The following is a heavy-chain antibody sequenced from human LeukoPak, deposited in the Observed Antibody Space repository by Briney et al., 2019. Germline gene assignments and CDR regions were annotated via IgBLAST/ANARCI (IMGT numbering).Heavy chain of an antibody. D-gene: IGHD3-3*01. V-gene: IGHV3-53*05. CDR3: AKDSYDFWSGSGVFDY. J-gene: IGHJ4*02. CDR2: IYSGGST. CDR1: GFTVSSNY. Sequence: GGSLRLSCAASGFTVSSNYVSWVRQAPGKGLEWVSVIYSGGSTHYADSVKGRFTISRDNSKNSLYLQMNSLRTEDTALYYCAKDSYDFWSGSGVFDYWGQGTLVTVSS.